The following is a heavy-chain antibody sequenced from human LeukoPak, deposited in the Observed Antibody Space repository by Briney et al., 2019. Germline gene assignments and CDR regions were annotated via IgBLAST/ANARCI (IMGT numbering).Heavy chain of an antibody. D-gene: IGHD3-22*01. CDR2: IYYSGST. CDR3: ARAGGYSSGYAY. V-gene: IGHV4-39*07. Sequence: SETLSLTCTVSGGSISSSSYYWGWIRQPPGKGLEWIGSIYYSGSTYYNPSLKSRVTISVDTSKNQFSLKLSSVTAADTAVYYCARAGGYSSGYAYWGQGTLVTVSS. J-gene: IGHJ4*02. CDR1: GGSISSSSYY.